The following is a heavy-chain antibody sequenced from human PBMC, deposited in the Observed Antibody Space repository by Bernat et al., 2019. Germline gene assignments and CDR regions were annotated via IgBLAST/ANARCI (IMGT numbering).Heavy chain of an antibody. V-gene: IGHV1-24*01. CDR2: FDPEDGET. CDR3: ATDTPDGVLWFRELSFDH. CDR1: GYTLTELS. Sequence: QVQLVQSGAEVKKPGASVKVSCKVSGYTLTELSMHWVRQAPGKGLEWMGGFDPEDGETIYAQKFQGRVTMTEDTSTDTAYMELSSLRSEDTAVYYCATDTPDGVLWFRELSFDHWGQGTLVTVSS. D-gene: IGHD3-10*01. J-gene: IGHJ4*02.